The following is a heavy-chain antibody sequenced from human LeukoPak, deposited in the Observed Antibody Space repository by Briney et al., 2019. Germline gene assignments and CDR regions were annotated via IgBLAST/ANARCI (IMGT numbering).Heavy chain of an antibody. CDR3: ATGRFGELSNWLDP. CDR1: GYTFTSYG. D-gene: IGHD3-10*01. Sequence: GASVKVSCKASGYTFTSYGISWVRQAPGQGLEWMGWISAYNGNTNYAQKLQGRVTMTTDTSTSTAYMELRSLRSEDTAVYYCATGRFGELSNWLDPWGQGTLVTVFS. J-gene: IGHJ5*02. V-gene: IGHV1-18*01. CDR2: ISAYNGNT.